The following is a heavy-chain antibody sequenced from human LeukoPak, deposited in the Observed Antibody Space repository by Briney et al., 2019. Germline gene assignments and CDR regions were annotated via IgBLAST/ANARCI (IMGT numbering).Heavy chain of an antibody. CDR2: INPNSGGT. D-gene: IGHD2-2*01. V-gene: IGHV1-2*02. J-gene: IGHJ5*02. CDR1: GYSLSEFY. Sequence: ASVKVSSTTSGYSLSEFYMNWVRQSPGPGLEWMGWINPNSGGTRPAQKFQGRVNLTWETAITTAYSEVNWLMSEHTVMYSCARADRLHEGPYLIGPWGQGTLVTVSS. CDR3: ARADRLHEGPYLIGP.